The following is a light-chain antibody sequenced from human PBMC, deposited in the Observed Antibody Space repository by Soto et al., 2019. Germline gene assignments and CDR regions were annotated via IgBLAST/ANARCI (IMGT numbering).Light chain of an antibody. V-gene: IGKV1-5*03. CDR1: QTIVSW. CDR2: RAS. CDR3: QQYNSYPFT. J-gene: IGKJ3*01. Sequence: DIQMTQSPSTLSAFVGDGVTITCRASQTIVSWLAWYQQKPGRAPKLLIYRASTLETGVPSRFSGSGSGTEFTLTISRLQPDDVATYYRQQYNSYPFTFGPGTKLPIK.